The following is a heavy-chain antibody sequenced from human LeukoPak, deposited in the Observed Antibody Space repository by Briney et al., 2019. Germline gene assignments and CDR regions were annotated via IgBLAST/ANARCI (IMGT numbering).Heavy chain of an antibody. V-gene: IGHV3-21*01. J-gene: IGHJ5*02. Sequence: GGSLRLSCAASGFSFNTAWMNWVRQAPGKGLEWVSSISSSSDYIYYADSVKGRFTISRDNAKNSLYLQMNSLRTEDTAVYYCARGTEMATMGSWFDPWGQGTLVTVSS. CDR2: ISSSSDYI. D-gene: IGHD5-24*01. CDR1: GFSFNTAW. CDR3: ARGTEMATMGSWFDP.